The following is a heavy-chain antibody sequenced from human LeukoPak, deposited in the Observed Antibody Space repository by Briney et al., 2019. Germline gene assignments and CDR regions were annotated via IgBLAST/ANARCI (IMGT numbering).Heavy chain of an antibody. CDR1: GFTFSSYS. CDR2: ISSSSSYI. Sequence: GGSLRLSCAASGFTFSSYSMNWVRQAPGKGLEWVSSISSSSSYIYYADSVKGRFTNSRDNAKNSLYLQMNSVRAEDTAVYYCARVNSGSYHFDYWGQGTLVTVSS. V-gene: IGHV3-21*01. CDR3: ARVNSGSYHFDY. D-gene: IGHD1-26*01. J-gene: IGHJ4*02.